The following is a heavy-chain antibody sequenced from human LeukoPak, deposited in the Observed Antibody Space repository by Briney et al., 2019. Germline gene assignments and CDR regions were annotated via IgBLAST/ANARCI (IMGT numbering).Heavy chain of an antibody. CDR2: IYYSGSA. CDR3: ARVNYGSATKEDY. Sequence: SETLSLTCTVSGGSISSGGYYWSWIRQHPGKGLEWIGYIYYSGSAYYNPSLKSRVTISVDTSENQFSLKLSSVTAADTAVYYCARVNYGSATKEDYWGQGALVTVSS. CDR1: GGSISSGGYY. J-gene: IGHJ4*02. V-gene: IGHV4-31*03. D-gene: IGHD3-10*01.